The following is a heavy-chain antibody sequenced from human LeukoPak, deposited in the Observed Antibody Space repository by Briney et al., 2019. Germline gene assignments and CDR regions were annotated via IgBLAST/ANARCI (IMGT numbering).Heavy chain of an antibody. D-gene: IGHD2-21*01. CDR2: INHSGST. J-gene: IGHJ3*02. CDR1: GGSFSGYY. V-gene: IGHV4-34*01. CDR3: ARHEAAYDAFDI. Sequence: SETLSLTCAVYGGSFSGYYWSWIRQPPGKGLEWIGEINHSGSTNYNPSLKSQVTISVDTSKNQFSLKLSSVTAADTAVYYCARHEAAYDAFDIWGQGTMVTVSS.